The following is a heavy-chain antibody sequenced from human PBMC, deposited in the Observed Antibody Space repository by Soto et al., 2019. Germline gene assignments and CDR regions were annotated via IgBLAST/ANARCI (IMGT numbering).Heavy chain of an antibody. CDR1: GGSFSGYY. V-gene: IGHV4-34*01. Sequence: PSETLSLTCAFYGGSFSGYYWSWIRQPPGKGLEWIGEINHSGSTNYNPSLKSRVTISVDTSKNQFSLKLSSVTAADTAVYYCSGELSPKIFDYWGQGTLVTVSS. D-gene: IGHD3-10*01. CDR2: INHSGST. J-gene: IGHJ4*02. CDR3: SGELSPKIFDY.